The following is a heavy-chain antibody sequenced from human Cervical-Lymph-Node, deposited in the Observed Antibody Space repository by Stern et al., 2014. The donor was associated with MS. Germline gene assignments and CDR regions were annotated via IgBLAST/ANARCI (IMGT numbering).Heavy chain of an antibody. Sequence: QVQLVESGGGVVQPGRSLRLSCAASGFTFSGYGMHWVRQAPGKGPEWVAVISYDGRNKYYAEPVNGRFTISRDNSKNTLYLQMNSLRAEDTAIYYCGRLFASLYSGGPVGYWGQGTLVTVSS. V-gene: IGHV3-30*04. D-gene: IGHD1-26*01. J-gene: IGHJ4*02. CDR3: GRLFASLYSGGPVGY. CDR2: ISYDGRNK. CDR1: GFTFSGYG.